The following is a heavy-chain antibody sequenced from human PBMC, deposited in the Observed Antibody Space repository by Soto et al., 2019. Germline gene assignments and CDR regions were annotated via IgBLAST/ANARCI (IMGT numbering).Heavy chain of an antibody. CDR1: GYTFTSYD. D-gene: IGHD3-3*01. J-gene: IGHJ4*02. V-gene: IGHV1-8*01. Sequence: ASVKVSCKXSGYTFTSYDINWVRQATGQGLEWMGWMNPNSGNTGYAQKFQGRVTMTRNTSISTAYMELSRLRSEDTAVYYCARGNVLRFLEWLIDTGFDYWGQGTLVTVSS. CDR2: MNPNSGNT. CDR3: ARGNVLRFLEWLIDTGFDY.